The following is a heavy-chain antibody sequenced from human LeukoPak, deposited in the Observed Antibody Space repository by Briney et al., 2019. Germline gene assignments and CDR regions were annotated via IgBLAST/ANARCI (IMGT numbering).Heavy chain of an antibody. CDR1: GGSISSGDYY. Sequence: PSETLSLTCTVSGGSISSGDYYWSWIRQPPGKGLEWIGYIYYSGSTYYNPSLKSRVTISVDTSKNQFSLKLSSVTAADTAVYYCATHAYTVTSNWFDPWGQGTLVTVSS. V-gene: IGHV4-30-4*08. CDR2: IYYSGST. D-gene: IGHD3-16*01. CDR3: ATHAYTVTSNWFDP. J-gene: IGHJ5*02.